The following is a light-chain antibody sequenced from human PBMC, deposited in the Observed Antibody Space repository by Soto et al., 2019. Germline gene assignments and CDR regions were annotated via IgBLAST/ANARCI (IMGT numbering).Light chain of an antibody. CDR2: GVS. V-gene: IGKV3-15*01. J-gene: IGKJ3*01. CDR3: QQYYNWPPEFT. CDR1: QSVGSN. Sequence: EIVMTQSPATLSVSPGERATLSCRASQSVGSNLAWYQQKPGQAPRPLIYGVSTRATGVPARFSGSGSGTEFTLTISSLQSEDFAVYYCQQYYNWPPEFTFGPGTKVDIK.